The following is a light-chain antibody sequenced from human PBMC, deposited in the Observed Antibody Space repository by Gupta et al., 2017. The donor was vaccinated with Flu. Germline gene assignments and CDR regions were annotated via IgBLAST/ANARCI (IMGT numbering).Light chain of an antibody. Sequence: ETIMTQSPAILSVSPGDTATLSCRASHSVSSRLAWYQQIPGQAPRLLIYGPSTRATGIPARFSGSGSGTXFTLTIXSLQSEDFAVYYCQQDNHWPLTFGXGTRLEIK. J-gene: IGKJ5*01. V-gene: IGKV3-15*01. CDR1: HSVSSR. CDR2: GPS. CDR3: QQDNHWPLT.